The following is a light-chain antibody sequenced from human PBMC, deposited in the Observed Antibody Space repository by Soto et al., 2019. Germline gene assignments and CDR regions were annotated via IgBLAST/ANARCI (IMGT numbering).Light chain of an antibody. J-gene: IGKJ4*01. Sequence: EIVLTQSPATLSLSPGEGATLSCRASQSISSHLAWYQQKPGQAPRLLMYDASNRATGIPARFSGSGSETDFTLTISSLAPEDFAVYYCQQRPNWPLTFGGGTKVEIK. CDR1: QSISSH. CDR2: DAS. CDR3: QQRPNWPLT. V-gene: IGKV3-11*01.